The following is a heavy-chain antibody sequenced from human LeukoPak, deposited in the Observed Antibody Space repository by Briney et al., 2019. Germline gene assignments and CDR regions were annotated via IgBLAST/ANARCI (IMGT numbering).Heavy chain of an antibody. CDR1: GFTFSSYS. CDR3: AREGTYYYDSSGYDAFDI. J-gene: IGHJ3*02. D-gene: IGHD3-22*01. Sequence: KSGGSLRLSCAASGFTFSSYSMNWVRQALGKGLEWVSSISSSSSYIYYADSVKGRFTISRDNAKNSLYLQMNSLRAEDTAVYYCAREGTYYYDSSGYDAFDIWGQGTMVTVSS. V-gene: IGHV3-21*01. CDR2: ISSSSSYI.